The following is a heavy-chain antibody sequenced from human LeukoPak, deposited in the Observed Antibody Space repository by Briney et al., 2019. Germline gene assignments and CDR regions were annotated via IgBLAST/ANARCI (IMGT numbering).Heavy chain of an antibody. CDR1: GFAFSSYN. J-gene: IGHJ6*02. V-gene: IGHV3-48*02. CDR3: ARRPYSDTSGRLSDV. Sequence: GGSLRLSCAASGFAFSSYNMNWVRQAPGKGLEWISYIGSSGSPTHYADSVRGRFTIPRDNAKNSLYLQMNSLRDDDTALYYCARRPYSDTSGRLSDVWGQGTTVTVSS. CDR2: IGSSGSPT. D-gene: IGHD3-22*01.